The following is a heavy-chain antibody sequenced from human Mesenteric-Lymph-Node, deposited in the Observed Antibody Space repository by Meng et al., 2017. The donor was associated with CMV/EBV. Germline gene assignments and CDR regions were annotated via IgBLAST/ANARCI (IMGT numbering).Heavy chain of an antibody. V-gene: IGHV3-23*01. D-gene: IGHD3-22*01. CDR3: AKLIFGVLVIGGLGGFDI. CDR1: GFTFDDYA. J-gene: IGHJ3*02. Sequence: GESLKISCAASGFTFDDYAMHWVRQAPGKGLEWVSGISGSGGSTYDADSVKGRFIISRDNSKNTLYLQMNSLRAEDTAVYYCAKLIFGVLVIGGLGGFDIWGQGTMVTVSS. CDR2: ISGSGGST.